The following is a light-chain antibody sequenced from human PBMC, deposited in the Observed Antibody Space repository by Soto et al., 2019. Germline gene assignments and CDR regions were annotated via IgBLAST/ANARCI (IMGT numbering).Light chain of an antibody. V-gene: IGKV3-20*01. CDR3: QQYGGSPPRYT. CDR2: GAS. CDR1: QSVSSSF. Sequence: EIVLTQSPGTLSLSPGERATLSCRASQSVSSSFLAWYQQKPGQAPRLLIYGASSRATGIPDRFSGSGSGTDFTLTISRREPEDFAVYYCQQYGGSPPRYTFGQGTKLEIK. J-gene: IGKJ2*01.